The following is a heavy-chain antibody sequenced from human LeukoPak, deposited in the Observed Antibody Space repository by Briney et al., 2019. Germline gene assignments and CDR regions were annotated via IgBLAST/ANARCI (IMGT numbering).Heavy chain of an antibody. CDR3: ARDGSGSYTYFDY. J-gene: IGHJ4*02. CDR2: INSDGSST. D-gene: IGHD1-26*01. V-gene: IGHV3-74*01. CDR1: GCTFSSYW. Sequence: GGSLRLSCAASGCTFSSYWMHWVRQAPGKGLVWVSRINSDGSSTSYADSVKGRFTISRDNAKNTLYLQMNSLRAEDTAVYYCARDGSGSYTYFDYWGQGTLVTVSS.